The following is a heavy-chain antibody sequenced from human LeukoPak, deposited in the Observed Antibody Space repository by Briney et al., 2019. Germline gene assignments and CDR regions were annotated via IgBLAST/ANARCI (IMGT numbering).Heavy chain of an antibody. V-gene: IGHV1-69*13. CDR2: IIPIFGTA. Sequence: SVKVSCKASGGTFSSYAISWVRQAPGQGLEWMGGIIPIFGTANYAQKFQGRVTIPADESTSTAYMELSSLRSEDTAVYYCAREFIDYGGNSRRRYYGMDVWGQGTTVTVSS. CDR1: GGTFSSYA. CDR3: AREFIDYGGNSRRRYYGMDV. D-gene: IGHD4-23*01. J-gene: IGHJ6*02.